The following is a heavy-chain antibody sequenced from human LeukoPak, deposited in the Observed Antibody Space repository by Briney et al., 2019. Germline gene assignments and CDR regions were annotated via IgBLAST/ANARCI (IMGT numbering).Heavy chain of an antibody. J-gene: IGHJ4*02. CDR3: ARALYYYDSSGYYQTSSIDY. V-gene: IGHV4-34*01. CDR2: ISHSGST. Sequence: KPSETLSLTCAVYGGSFSGYYWSWIRQPPGKGLEWIGEISHSGSTNYNPSLKSRVTISVDTSKNQFSLKLSSVTAADTAVYYCARALYYYDSSGYYQTSSIDYWGQGTLVTVSS. D-gene: IGHD3-22*01. CDR1: GGSFSGYY.